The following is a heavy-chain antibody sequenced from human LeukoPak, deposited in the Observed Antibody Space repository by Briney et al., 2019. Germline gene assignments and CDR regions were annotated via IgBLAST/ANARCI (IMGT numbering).Heavy chain of an antibody. CDR1: GGSFSGYY. D-gene: IGHD2-2*01. CDR2: INHSGST. Sequence: SETLSLTCAVYGGSFSGYYWSWIRQPPGKGLEWIGEINHSGSTNYNPSLKSRVTISVGTSKNQFSLKLSSVTAADTAVHYCARDRYCSSTSCYYSPGYWGQGTLVTVSS. V-gene: IGHV4-34*01. J-gene: IGHJ4*02. CDR3: ARDRYCSSTSCYYSPGY.